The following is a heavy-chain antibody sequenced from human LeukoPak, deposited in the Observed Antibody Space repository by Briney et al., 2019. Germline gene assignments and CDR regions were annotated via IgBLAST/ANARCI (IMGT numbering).Heavy chain of an antibody. CDR3: ATRPRDSSGYYLGAFDG. J-gene: IGHJ3*01. CDR1: GFTFSSYA. CDR2: IGASGADT. D-gene: IGHD3-22*01. Sequence: GGSLRLSCEASGFTFSSYAMAWVRQAPGKGLDWVSVIGASGADTYYSDSAKGRFTVSRDKSKDTLFLHMSSLRAEDTAVYFCATRPRDSSGYYLGAFDGWGQGTTVTVSS. V-gene: IGHV3-23*01.